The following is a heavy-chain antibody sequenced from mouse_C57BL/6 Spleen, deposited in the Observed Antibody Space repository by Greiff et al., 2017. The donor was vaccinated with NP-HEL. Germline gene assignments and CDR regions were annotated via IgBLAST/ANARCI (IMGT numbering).Heavy chain of an antibody. V-gene: IGHV2-5*01. Sequence: VQLQQSGPGLVQPSQSLSITCTVSGFSLTSYGVHWVRQSPGKGLEWLGVIWRGGSTDYTAVFMSRLSITKDNSKSQVFFKMNSLQDDDTAIYYCANYYDYDAGFAYWGQGTLVTVSA. CDR1: GFSLTSYG. CDR2: IWRGGST. D-gene: IGHD2-4*01. J-gene: IGHJ3*01. CDR3: ANYYDYDAGFAY.